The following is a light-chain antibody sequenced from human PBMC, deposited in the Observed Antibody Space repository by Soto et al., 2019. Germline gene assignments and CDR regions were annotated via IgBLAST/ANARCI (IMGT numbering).Light chain of an antibody. J-gene: IGKJ1*01. V-gene: IGKV1-5*01. CDR2: DAS. CDR1: QTISNW. Sequence: DIQMTQSPSNLSASVGDRVTISCRASQTISNWLAWYQQKPGKAPKLLIYDASSLESGVPSRFSGSGSGTEFTLTISSLQPEDFATYYCQKYNSFWTFGQGTKVEIK. CDR3: QKYNSFWT.